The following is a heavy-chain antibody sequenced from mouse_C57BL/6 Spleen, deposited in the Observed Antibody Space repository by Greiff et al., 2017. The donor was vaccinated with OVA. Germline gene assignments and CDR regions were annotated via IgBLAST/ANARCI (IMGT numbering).Heavy chain of an antibody. V-gene: IGHV1-54*01. D-gene: IGHD2-4*01. Sequence: VQLQQSGAELVRPGTSVKVSCKASGYAFTNYLIEWVKQRPGQGLEWIGVINPGSGGTNYNEKFKGKATLTADKSSSTAYMQLSSLTSEDSAVYYCARGGAYDYDGFDYWGQGTTLTVSS. CDR1: GYAFTNYL. CDR2: INPGSGGT. CDR3: ARGGAYDYDGFDY. J-gene: IGHJ2*01.